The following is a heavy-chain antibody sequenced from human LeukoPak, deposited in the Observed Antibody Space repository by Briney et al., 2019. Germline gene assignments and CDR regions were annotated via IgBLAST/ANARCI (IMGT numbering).Heavy chain of an antibody. J-gene: IGHJ4*02. CDR1: GFTFSSYA. CDR2: ISGSGGST. D-gene: IGHD5-12*01. Sequence: GGSRRLSCAASGFTFSSYAMSWVRLAPGKGLEWASAISGSGGSTYYADSVKGRFTISRDNSNNTLYLQMNSLRTEDTAVYYCAKDQVATIFDYWGQGTLVTVSP. V-gene: IGHV3-23*01. CDR3: AKDQVATIFDY.